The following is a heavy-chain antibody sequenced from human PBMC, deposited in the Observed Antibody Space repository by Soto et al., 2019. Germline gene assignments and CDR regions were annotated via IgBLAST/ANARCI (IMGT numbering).Heavy chain of an antibody. J-gene: IGHJ6*02. CDR3: NTDFVRYCSGGSCYFYYYGMDV. D-gene: IGHD2-15*01. Sequence: SLRLSCAASGFTFSNAWMNWVRQAPGKGLEWVGRIKSKTDGGTTDYAAPVKGRFTISRDDSKNTLYLQMNSLKTEDTAVYYCNTDFVRYCSGGSCYFYYYGMDVWGQGTTVTVSS. CDR1: GFTFSNAW. V-gene: IGHV3-15*07. CDR2: IKSKTDGGTT.